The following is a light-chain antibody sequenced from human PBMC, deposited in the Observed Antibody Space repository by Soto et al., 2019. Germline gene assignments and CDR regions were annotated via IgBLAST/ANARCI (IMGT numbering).Light chain of an antibody. Sequence: DIVLTQTPLSLSVTPGQPASISCNSSQGLLDSDGRTHLYWCVQKTGQPPQALIYEVSKRSSGVPDRFSGSGSGTHFTLTMSRVQAEDAGIYYCMQSLQLNTFGGGTKVEIK. V-gene: IGKV2D-29*01. CDR2: EVS. CDR3: MQSLQLNT. J-gene: IGKJ4*01. CDR1: QGLLDSDGRTH.